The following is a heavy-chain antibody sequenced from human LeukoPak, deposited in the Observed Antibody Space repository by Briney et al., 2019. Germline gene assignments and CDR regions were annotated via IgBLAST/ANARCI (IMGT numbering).Heavy chain of an antibody. D-gene: IGHD6-19*01. CDR2: IKQDGSEK. CDR1: GFTFSSYW. V-gene: IGHV3-7*01. Sequence: GGSLRLSCAAPGFTFSSYWMSWVRQAPGKGLEWVANIKQDGSEKYYVDSVKGRFTISRDNAKNSLYLQMNSLRAEDTAVYYCARAQWLVRLDYWGQGTLVTVSS. CDR3: ARAQWLVRLDY. J-gene: IGHJ4*02.